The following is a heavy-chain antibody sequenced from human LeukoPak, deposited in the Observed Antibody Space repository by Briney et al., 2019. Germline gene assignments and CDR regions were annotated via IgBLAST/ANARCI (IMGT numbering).Heavy chain of an antibody. D-gene: IGHD4-23*01. J-gene: IGHJ4*02. CDR1: GFTFNYAW. Sequence: GGSLRLSCAASGFTFNYAWMSWVRQAPGKGLEWVSVISRSGTETYHADSVRGRFTISRDNAKNTLYLQMNSLRAEDTAVYYCAKKSPDSSGNPAYDWGQGTLVTVSS. CDR2: ISRSGTET. V-gene: IGHV3-23*01. CDR3: AKKSPDSSGNPAYD.